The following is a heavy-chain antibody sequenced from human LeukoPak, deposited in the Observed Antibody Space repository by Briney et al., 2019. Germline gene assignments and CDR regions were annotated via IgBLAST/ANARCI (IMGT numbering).Heavy chain of an antibody. J-gene: IGHJ3*02. Sequence: SETLSLTCTVSGGSISSGDYYWSWIRQPPGKGLEWIGYIYYSGSTYYNPSLKSRVTISVDTSKNQFSLKLSSVTAADTAVYYCARDHDYGDYDDAFDIWGQGTMVTVSS. CDR1: GGSISSGDYY. CDR2: IYYSGST. CDR3: ARDHDYGDYDDAFDI. V-gene: IGHV4-30-4*01. D-gene: IGHD4-17*01.